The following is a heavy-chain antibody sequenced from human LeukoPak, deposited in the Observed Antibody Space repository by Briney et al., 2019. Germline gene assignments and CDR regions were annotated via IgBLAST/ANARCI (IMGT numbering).Heavy chain of an antibody. V-gene: IGHV3-15*01. CDR3: TGEMATDGY. D-gene: IGHD5-24*01. Sequence: GGSLRLSCAASGFTFDDYAMHWVRQAPGKGLEWVGRIKSKNDGGTTDYAAPVKGRFTISRDDSKNTLYLQMNSLKTEDTAVYYCTGEMATDGYWGQGTLVTVSS. CDR1: GFTFDDYA. CDR2: IKSKNDGGTT. J-gene: IGHJ4*02.